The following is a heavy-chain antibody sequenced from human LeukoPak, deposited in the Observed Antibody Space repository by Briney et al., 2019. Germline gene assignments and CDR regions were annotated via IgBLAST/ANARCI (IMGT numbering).Heavy chain of an antibody. V-gene: IGHV1-46*01. CDR3: ARNKPWIQDWFDP. Sequence: WASVKVSCKASGYTFTSYYMHWVRQAPGQGLEWMGIINPSGGSTSYAQKCQGRVTMTRDMSTSTDYMELSSLRSEDTAVYYCARNKPWIQDWFDPWGQGTLVTVSS. CDR1: GYTFTSYY. CDR2: INPSGGST. D-gene: IGHD5-18*01. J-gene: IGHJ5*02.